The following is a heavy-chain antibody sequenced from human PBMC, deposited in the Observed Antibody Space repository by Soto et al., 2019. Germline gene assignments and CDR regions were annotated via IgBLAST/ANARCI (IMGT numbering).Heavy chain of an antibody. J-gene: IGHJ6*02. CDR1: GYTFTSYD. V-gene: IGHV1-8*01. CDR2: MNPNSANT. Sequence: QVQLVQSGAEVKKPGASVKVSCKASGYTFTSYDIHWVRQATGQGLEWMGWMNPNSANTGYAQKFQGRVTMTRNTSISTAYMELSSLRSVGTAVYYCAREGVRGMDVWGQGTTVIVSS. CDR3: AREGVRGMDV. D-gene: IGHD3-16*01.